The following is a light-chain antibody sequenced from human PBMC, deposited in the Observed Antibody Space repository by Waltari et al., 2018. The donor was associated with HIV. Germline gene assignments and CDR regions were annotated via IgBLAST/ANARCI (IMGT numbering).Light chain of an antibody. CDR3: AAWDDSLSGLYV. Sequence: QSVLTQPPSASGTPGQRVTISCSGSSSNIGSNYVYWYQQLPGTAPKLLIYRNNPRPSGVPDRCSGSKSGTSASLAISGLRSEDEADYYCAAWDDSLSGLYVFGTGTKVTVL. CDR2: RNN. V-gene: IGLV1-47*01. J-gene: IGLJ1*01. CDR1: SSNIGSNY.